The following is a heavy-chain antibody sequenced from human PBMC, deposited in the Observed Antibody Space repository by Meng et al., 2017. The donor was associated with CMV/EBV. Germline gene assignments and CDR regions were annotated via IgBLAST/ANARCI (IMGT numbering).Heavy chain of an antibody. V-gene: IGHV3-21*01. CDR1: GFTFSSYS. D-gene: IGHD7-27*01. Sequence: GESLKISCTASGFTFSSYSMNWVRQAPGKGLEWVSSISSSSSYIYYADSVKGRFTISRDNAENSLYLQMNSLRAEDPAVYYCARGGVLGNWFDPWGQGTLVTVSS. CDR3: ARGGVLGNWFDP. J-gene: IGHJ5*02. CDR2: ISSSSSYI.